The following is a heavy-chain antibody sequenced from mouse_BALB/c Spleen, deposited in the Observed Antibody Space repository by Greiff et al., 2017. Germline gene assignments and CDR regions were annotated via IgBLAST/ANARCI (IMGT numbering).Heavy chain of an antibody. CDR1: GFNIKDTY. CDR3: ARDGYYFTWFAY. V-gene: IGHV14-3*02. CDR2: IDPANGNT. D-gene: IGHD2-3*01. J-gene: IGHJ3*01. Sequence: EVQLQQSGAELVKPGASVKLSCTASGFNIKDTYMHWVKQRPEQGLEWIGRIDPANGNTKYDPKFQGKATITADTSSNTAYLQLSSLTSEDTAVYYCARDGYYFTWFAYWGQGTLVTVSA.